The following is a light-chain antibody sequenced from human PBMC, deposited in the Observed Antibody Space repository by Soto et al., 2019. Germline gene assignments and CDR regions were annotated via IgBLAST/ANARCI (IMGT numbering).Light chain of an antibody. J-gene: IGKJ1*01. Sequence: EIVMPQSPATLSVSTGERATLSCRASQSVSSNLAWYQQKPGQAPRLLIYGASTRATGIPARFSGSGSGTEFTLTISSLQSEDLAVYYCQHYNNWTPWTFGQGTKV. CDR2: GAS. CDR1: QSVSSN. V-gene: IGKV3-15*01. CDR3: QHYNNWTPWT.